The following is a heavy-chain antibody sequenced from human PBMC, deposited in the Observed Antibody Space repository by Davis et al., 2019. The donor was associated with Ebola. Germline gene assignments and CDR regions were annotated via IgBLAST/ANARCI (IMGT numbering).Heavy chain of an antibody. CDR3: ARGGDYGGNLFYGMDV. J-gene: IGHJ6*02. CDR1: GGTFISYA. V-gene: IGHV1-69*06. Sequence: SVKVSCKASGGTFISYAITWVRQAPGQGLEWMGGIIPIFGTANYAQKFQGRVTITADKSTSTAYMELSSLRSEDTAVYYCARGGDYGGNLFYGMDVWGQGTTVTVSS. CDR2: IIPIFGTA. D-gene: IGHD4-23*01.